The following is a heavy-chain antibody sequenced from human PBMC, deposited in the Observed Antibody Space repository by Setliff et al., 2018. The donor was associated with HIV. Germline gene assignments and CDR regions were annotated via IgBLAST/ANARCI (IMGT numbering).Heavy chain of an antibody. Sequence: ASVKVSCKASGYTFSAYYMYWVRQAPGQGLEWMGWINPNSGDTNYAQKFQGRVTMTTDTSTSTVYMELSSLRSEDTAVYYCAGSTSFDPTFDYWGQGTLVTVSS. J-gene: IGHJ4*02. CDR1: GYTFSAYY. D-gene: IGHD3-9*01. V-gene: IGHV1-2*02. CDR3: AGSTSFDPTFDY. CDR2: INPNSGDT.